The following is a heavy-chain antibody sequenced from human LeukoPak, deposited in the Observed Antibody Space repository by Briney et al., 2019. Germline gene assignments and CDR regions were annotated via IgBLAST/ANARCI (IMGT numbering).Heavy chain of an antibody. V-gene: IGHV3-74*01. D-gene: IGHD1-7*01. CDR3: ARGPPAPPRPGYNCNYFSPNSALDYYYMDV. Sequence: GGSLRLSCAASGFTFSSYWMHWVSQAPGKGLVWVSRINSDGSSTSYADSVKGRFTISRDNAKNTLYLQMNSLRAEDTAVYYCARGPPAPPRPGYNCNYFSPNSALDYYYMDVWGKGTTVTVSS. CDR1: GFTFSSYW. J-gene: IGHJ6*03. CDR2: INSDGSST.